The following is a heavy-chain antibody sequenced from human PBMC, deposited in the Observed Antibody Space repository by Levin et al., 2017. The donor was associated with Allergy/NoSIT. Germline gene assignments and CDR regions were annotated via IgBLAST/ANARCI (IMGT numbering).Heavy chain of an antibody. CDR2: ISSDGTKK. V-gene: IGHV3-30*18. J-gene: IGHJ4*02. CDR1: GFTFSRYD. Sequence: LSLTCAASGFTFSRYDMHWVRQAPDKGLQWVAVISSDGTKKYYGDSVKGRFTISRDNSYDTLFLQMNSLRREDTAVYYCAKGVRTGIDYWGRGTLVTVSS. CDR3: AKGVRTGIDY. D-gene: IGHD3-10*01.